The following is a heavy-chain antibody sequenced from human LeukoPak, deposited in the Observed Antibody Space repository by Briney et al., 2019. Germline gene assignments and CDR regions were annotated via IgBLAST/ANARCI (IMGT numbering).Heavy chain of an antibody. V-gene: IGHV4-59*01. CDR1: GGSISSYY. J-gene: IGHJ4*02. D-gene: IGHD6-19*01. Sequence: SETLSLTCTVSGGSISSYYWSWIRQPPGKGLEWIGYIYYSGSTNYNPSLKGRVTISVDTSKNQFSLKLSSVTAADTAVYYCASAPSSGWGFDYWGQGTLVTVSS. CDR3: ASAPSSGWGFDY. CDR2: IYYSGST.